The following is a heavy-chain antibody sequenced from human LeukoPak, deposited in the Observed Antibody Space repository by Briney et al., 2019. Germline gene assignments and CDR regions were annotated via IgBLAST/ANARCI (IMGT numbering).Heavy chain of an antibody. D-gene: IGHD5-24*01. CDR2: MNPNSGNT. Sequence: ASVKVSCKASGYTFTSYDINWVRQATGQGLEWMGWMNPNSGNTGYAQKFQGRATMTRNTSISTAYMELSSLRSEDTAVYYCARGLREARWLQSPPYYFDYWGQGTLVTVSS. V-gene: IGHV1-8*01. J-gene: IGHJ4*02. CDR3: ARGLREARWLQSPPYYFDY. CDR1: GYTFTSYD.